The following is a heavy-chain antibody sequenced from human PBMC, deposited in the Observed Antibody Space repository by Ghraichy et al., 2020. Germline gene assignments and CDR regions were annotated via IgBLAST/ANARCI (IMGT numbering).Heavy chain of an antibody. CDR2: ISGSDPGT. CDR3: AKAPKGSCSGTRCYSFDS. D-gene: IGHD2-2*01. CDR1: GFTFSTYA. Sequence: GGSLRLSCAASGFTFSTYAMSWVRLIPGKGLEWVAAISGSDPGTYHADSVRGRFAISRDNSKNTLYLQMNRLRVEDTALYSCAKAPKGSCSGTRCYSFDSWGLGTLVSVS. V-gene: IGHV3-23*01. J-gene: IGHJ4*02.